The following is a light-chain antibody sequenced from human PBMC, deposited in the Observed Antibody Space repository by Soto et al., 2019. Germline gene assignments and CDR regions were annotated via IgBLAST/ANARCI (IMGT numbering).Light chain of an antibody. J-gene: IGKJ4*01. CDR2: DAS. Sequence: EIVLTQSPATLSLSPGERATLSCRASQSLGSYLLWYQQKPGQAPRLLIYDASNWATCVPGRLTGSGSGTDFTLPISSLAPAEFAVYYCQQRSNWPFTFGGGTKVEIK. CDR1: QSLGSY. V-gene: IGKV3-11*01. CDR3: QQRSNWPFT.